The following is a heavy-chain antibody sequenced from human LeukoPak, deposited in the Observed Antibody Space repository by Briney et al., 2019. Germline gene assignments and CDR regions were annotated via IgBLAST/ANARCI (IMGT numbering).Heavy chain of an antibody. J-gene: IGHJ6*03. CDR2: INKDGSEK. Sequence: PGGSLRLSCVASGFTFTNYWMSWVRQAPGKGLEYMGNINKDGSEKYYVDSVKGRFTISRDNAKNSLYLQMNSLRAEDTAVYYCARRGEMATTSSYYYYYMDVWGKGTTVTVSS. CDR3: ARRGEMATTSSYYYYYMDV. V-gene: IGHV3-7*01. CDR1: GFTFTNYW. D-gene: IGHD5-24*01.